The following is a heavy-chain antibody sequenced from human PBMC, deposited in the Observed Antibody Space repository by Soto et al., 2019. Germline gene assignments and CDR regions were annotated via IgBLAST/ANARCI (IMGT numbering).Heavy chain of an antibody. J-gene: IGHJ4*02. CDR2: TDRDGAST. CDR1: GFTFSNYA. CDR3: VRDSSGYSYGATGF. D-gene: IGHD5-18*01. V-gene: IGHV3-23*01. Sequence: PGGSLRLSCVASGFTFSNYAMTWVRQAPGKGLEWVSSTDRDGASTNYADSVRGRFTISKDNAKNILYLQMNSLRAEDTAVYYCVRDSSGYSYGATGFWGQGTLVTVSS.